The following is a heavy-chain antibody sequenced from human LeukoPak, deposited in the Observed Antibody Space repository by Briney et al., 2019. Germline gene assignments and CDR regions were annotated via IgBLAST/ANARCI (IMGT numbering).Heavy chain of an antibody. V-gene: IGHV4-59*01. D-gene: IGHD3-16*01. J-gene: IGHJ4*02. CDR3: ARSPYLGALGYYFDY. CDR1: GGSISSYY. CDR2: IYYSEST. Sequence: SETLSLTCTVSGGSISSYYWSWIRQPPGKGLEWIGYIYYSESTNYNPSLKSRVTISVDTSKNQFSLKLSSVTAADTAVYYCARSPYLGALGYYFDYWGQGTLVTVSS.